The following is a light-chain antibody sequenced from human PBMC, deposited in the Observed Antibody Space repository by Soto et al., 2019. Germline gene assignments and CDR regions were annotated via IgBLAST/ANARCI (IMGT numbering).Light chain of an antibody. CDR2: RAS. CDR1: QDINRY. CDR3: QQVDSYPLT. V-gene: IGKV1-9*01. Sequence: IPLTQSPSFLSASVGDRVTITCRASQDINRYVAWYQQKSGQAPKLLIYRASNLQRGVPSRFSGSGSGTDFTLTISNLQPEDFATYHCQQVDSYPLTFGGGTKLEIK. J-gene: IGKJ4*01.